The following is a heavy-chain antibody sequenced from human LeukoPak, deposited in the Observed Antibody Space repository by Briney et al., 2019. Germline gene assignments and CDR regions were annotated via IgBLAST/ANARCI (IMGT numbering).Heavy chain of an antibody. J-gene: IGHJ2*01. Sequence: SETLSLTCTVSGGSISSSIYYWGWIRQPPGKGLEWIGSIYYSGSTYYNPSLKSRVTISVDRSKNQFSLKLSSVTAADTAVYYCARGGSVVVPAARDYWYFDLWGRGTLVTVSS. V-gene: IGHV4-39*07. CDR3: ARGGSVVVPAARDYWYFDL. CDR2: IYYSGST. D-gene: IGHD2-2*01. CDR1: GGSISSSIYY.